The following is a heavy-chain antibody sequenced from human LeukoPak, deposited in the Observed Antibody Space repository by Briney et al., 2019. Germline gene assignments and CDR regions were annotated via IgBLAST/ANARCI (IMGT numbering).Heavy chain of an antibody. V-gene: IGHV4-34*01. D-gene: IGHD4-23*01. CDR1: GGSFSGYH. J-gene: IGHJ4*02. CDR2: INDRGHT. CDR3: ARDPTTEVTLPYYFDF. Sequence: SETLSLTCAVHGGSFSGYHWNWIRQSPEKGLEWIGEINDRGHTNYNPSLKSRVTISVDTSKKQFSLRLSSVTAADTAVYYCARDPTTEVTLPYYFDFWGQGTLVAVSS.